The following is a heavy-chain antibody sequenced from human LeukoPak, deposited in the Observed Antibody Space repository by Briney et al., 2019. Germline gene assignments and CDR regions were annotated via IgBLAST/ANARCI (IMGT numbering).Heavy chain of an antibody. CDR2: IHGGDSDT. V-gene: IGHV5-51*01. Sequence: GESLKISCKDSGYPFIAYWIGWVRQMPGKGLEWVGIIHGGDSDTRYSPSFEGQVTISADKSISTAYLQWSSLKASDTAMYYCTRYVAADPSDYWGQGTLSPSPQ. D-gene: IGHD6-19*01. J-gene: IGHJ4*02. CDR1: GYPFIAYW. CDR3: TRYVAADPSDY.